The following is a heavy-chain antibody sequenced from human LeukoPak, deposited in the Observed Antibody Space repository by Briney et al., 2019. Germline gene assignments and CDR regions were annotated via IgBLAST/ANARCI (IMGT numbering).Heavy chain of an antibody. D-gene: IGHD4-17*01. J-gene: IGHJ4*02. Sequence: SVTVSCKASGGTFSSYAISWVRQAPGQGLEWMGGIIPIFGTANYAQKFQGRVTITADESTSTAYMELSSLRSEDTAVYYCATTTNDYGEFDYWGQGTLVTVSS. CDR1: GGTFSSYA. CDR2: IIPIFGTA. V-gene: IGHV1-69*01. CDR3: ATTTNDYGEFDY.